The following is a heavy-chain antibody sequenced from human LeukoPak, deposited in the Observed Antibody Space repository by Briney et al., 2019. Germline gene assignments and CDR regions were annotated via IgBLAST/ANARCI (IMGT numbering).Heavy chain of an antibody. CDR1: ELTFRSSW. V-gene: IGHV3-7*01. CDR3: ARVGPSYYYYYMDA. CDR2: IKQDGSEQ. J-gene: IGHJ6*03. Sequence: PGGFLRLSCSAPELTFRSSWMTWVRKAPGKGLEWVANIKQDGSEQYTADSLKGRFTISRDNDKKLVFLQMNSLRVDDTAVYYCARVGPSYYYYYMDAWGNGTTVIVSS.